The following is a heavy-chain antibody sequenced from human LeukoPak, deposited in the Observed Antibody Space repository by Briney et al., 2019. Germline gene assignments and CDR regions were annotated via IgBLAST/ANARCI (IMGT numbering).Heavy chain of an antibody. V-gene: IGHV3-23*01. CDR3: VKAQRGFDDFWSGYDY. CDR2: ISGSGVST. D-gene: IGHD3-3*01. CDR1: GFTFSSFG. Sequence: GGSLRLSCAASGFTFSSFGMSWVRQAPGKGLEWVSAISGSGVSTYYADSVKGRFTISRDNSKNSLYLQMNSLRVEDTAVYYCVKAQRGFDDFWSGYDYWGQGSLVTVSS. J-gene: IGHJ4*02.